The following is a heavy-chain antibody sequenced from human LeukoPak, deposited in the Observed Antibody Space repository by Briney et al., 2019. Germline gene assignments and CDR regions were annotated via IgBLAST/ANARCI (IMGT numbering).Heavy chain of an antibody. J-gene: IGHJ4*02. CDR3: ARVPQWLAFDY. CDR1: GGSISSYY. Sequence: SETLSLTCTVSGGSISSYYWSWIRQPPGKGLEWIGYIYYSGRTNYNPSLKSRVTISVDTSKNQFSLKLSSVTAADTAVYYCARVPQWLAFDYWGQGTLVTVSS. V-gene: IGHV4-59*01. CDR2: IYYSGRT. D-gene: IGHD6-19*01.